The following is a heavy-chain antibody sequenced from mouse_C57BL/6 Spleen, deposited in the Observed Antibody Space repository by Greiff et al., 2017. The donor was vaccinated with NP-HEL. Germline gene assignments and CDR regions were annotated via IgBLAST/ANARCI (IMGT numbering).Heavy chain of an antibody. CDR1: GYTFTSYW. CDR3: ARWRDY. CDR2: IDPSDSYT. J-gene: IGHJ4*01. Sequence: QVQLKESGAELVMPGASVKLSCKASGYTFTSYWMHWVKQRPGQGLEWIGEIDPSDSYTNYNQKFKGKSTLTVDKSSSTAYMQLSSLTSEDSAVYYCARWRDYWGQGTSVTVSS. V-gene: IGHV1-69*01.